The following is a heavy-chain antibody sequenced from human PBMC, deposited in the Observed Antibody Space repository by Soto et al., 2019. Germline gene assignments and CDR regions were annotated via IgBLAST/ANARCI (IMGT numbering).Heavy chain of an antibody. CDR3: ARDLGLGSSSRSNDY. CDR2: ISYDGSNK. CDR1: GFTFSSYA. D-gene: IGHD6-13*01. J-gene: IGHJ4*02. Sequence: QVQLVESGGGVVQPGRSLRLSCAASGFTFSSYAMHWVRQAPGKGREWVAVISYDGSNKYYADSVKGRFTISRDNSKNTLYLQMNSLRAEDTAVYYCARDLGLGSSSRSNDYWGQGTLVTVSS. V-gene: IGHV3-30-3*01.